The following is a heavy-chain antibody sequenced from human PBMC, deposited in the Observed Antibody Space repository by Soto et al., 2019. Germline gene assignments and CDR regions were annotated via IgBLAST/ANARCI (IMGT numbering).Heavy chain of an antibody. CDR3: VYHTRFYGMAV. V-gene: IGHV5-10-1*01. CDR1: GYRFTNYW. CDR2: IDPSDSYT. Sequence: PGESLKISCKGSGYRFTNYWINWVRQMPGKGLEWMGSIDPSDSYTNYSPSFQGHVTISADKSISTAYLQWSSLKASDTAMYFCVYHTRFYGMAVRGQGTTVTVSS. J-gene: IGHJ6*02. D-gene: IGHD2-2*01.